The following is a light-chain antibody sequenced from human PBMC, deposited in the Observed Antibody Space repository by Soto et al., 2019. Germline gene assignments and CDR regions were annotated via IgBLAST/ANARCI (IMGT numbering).Light chain of an antibody. V-gene: IGKV3-11*01. CDR1: QSVSSH. Sequence: IVLTQSPATLSFSPCERATVSWRASQSVSSHLAWYQQKRGQAPRLLIYDASSRATGIPARFSGSGSGTDFTLTISSLEPEDFAVYYCQQGSNWPLTFGQGTRLEIK. CDR2: DAS. J-gene: IGKJ5*01. CDR3: QQGSNWPLT.